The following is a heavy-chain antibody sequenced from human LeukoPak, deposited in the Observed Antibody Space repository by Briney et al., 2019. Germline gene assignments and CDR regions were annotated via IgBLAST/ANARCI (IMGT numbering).Heavy chain of an antibody. J-gene: IGHJ4*02. Sequence: PGGSLRLSCAASGFTFSSYSMSWVRQAPGKGLEWVSSISSSSSYIYYADSVKGRFTISRDNAKNSLYLQMNSLRAEDTAVYYCAGITMVRGVIFDYWGQGTLVTVS. D-gene: IGHD3-10*01. CDR3: AGITMVRGVIFDY. CDR2: ISSSSSYI. V-gene: IGHV3-21*01. CDR1: GFTFSSYS.